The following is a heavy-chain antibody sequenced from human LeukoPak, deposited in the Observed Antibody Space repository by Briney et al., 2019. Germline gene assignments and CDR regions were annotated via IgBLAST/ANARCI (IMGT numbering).Heavy chain of an antibody. Sequence: PGGSLRLSCAASGFTFSSYGMHWVRQAPGKGLEWVAVISYDGSNKYYADSVKGRFTISRDSSKNTLYLQMNSLRAEDTAVYYCATIRYGDYVDYWGQGTLVTVSS. V-gene: IGHV3-30*03. CDR2: ISYDGSNK. J-gene: IGHJ4*02. D-gene: IGHD4-17*01. CDR1: GFTFSSYG. CDR3: ATIRYGDYVDY.